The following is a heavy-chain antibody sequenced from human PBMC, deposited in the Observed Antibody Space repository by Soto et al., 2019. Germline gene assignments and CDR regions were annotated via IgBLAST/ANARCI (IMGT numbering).Heavy chain of an antibody. J-gene: IGHJ6*02. D-gene: IGHD6-13*01. CDR3: AKDRGYSSSWYAYYAMDV. V-gene: IGHV3-23*01. Sequence: EVQLLESGGGLVQPGGSLRLSCAASGFTFSSYAMSWVRQAPGKGLEWVSGISGSGGSTYYADSGKGRFTITRDNSKNTQYQQINRLGADDTAVYYCAKDRGYSSSWYAYYAMDVWGQGTTVTVSS. CDR1: GFTFSSYA. CDR2: ISGSGGST.